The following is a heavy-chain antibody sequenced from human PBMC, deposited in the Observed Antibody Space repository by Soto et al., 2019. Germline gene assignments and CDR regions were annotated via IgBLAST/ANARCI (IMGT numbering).Heavy chain of an antibody. CDR1: VYSFTSYW. D-gene: IGHD4-17*01. CDR2: IDPSDSYT. J-gene: IGHJ6*02. CDR3: ARHQAVTTQDYYYYGMDV. Sequence: PGESLKIACKGSVYSFTSYWISWVRQMPGKGLEWMGRIDPSDSYTNYSPSFQGHVTISADKSISTAYLQWSSLKASDTAMYYCARHQAVTTQDYYYYGMDVWGQGTTVTVSS. V-gene: IGHV5-10-1*01.